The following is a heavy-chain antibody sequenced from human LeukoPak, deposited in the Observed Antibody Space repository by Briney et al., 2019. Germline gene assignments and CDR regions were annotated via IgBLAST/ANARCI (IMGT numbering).Heavy chain of an antibody. D-gene: IGHD2-2*01. CDR3: ARHQGPYLDAFDL. Sequence: GGSLRLSCTSATFTFGDYPLSWVRQAPGRGLEWITFIKTKPFGGTSEYAASVKGRFTFSRDDSKNIAYLQMNSLNTEDTAVCYCARHQGPYLDAFDLWGQGTMVTVAS. J-gene: IGHJ3*01. V-gene: IGHV3-49*04. CDR2: IKTKPFGGTS. CDR1: TFTFGDYP.